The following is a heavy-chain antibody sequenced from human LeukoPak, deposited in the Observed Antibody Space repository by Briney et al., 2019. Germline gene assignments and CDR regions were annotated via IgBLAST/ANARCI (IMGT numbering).Heavy chain of an antibody. CDR2: IYYSGST. CDR3: ASLEYDFWSGYPKSEAFDI. CDR1: GGSISSSSYY. Sequence: SETLSLTCTVSGGSISSSSYYWGWIRQPPGKGLEWIGYIYYSGSTNYNPSLKSRVTISVDTSKNQFSLKLSSVTAADTAVYYCASLEYDFWSGYPKSEAFDIWGQGTMVTVSS. D-gene: IGHD3-3*01. V-gene: IGHV4-61*05. J-gene: IGHJ3*02.